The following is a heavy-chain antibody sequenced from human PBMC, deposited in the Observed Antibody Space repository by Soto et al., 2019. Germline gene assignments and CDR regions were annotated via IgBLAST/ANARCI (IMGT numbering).Heavy chain of an antibody. Sequence: PSETLSLTCAVSGGSISSGGYSWSWIRQPPGKGLEWIGYIYHSGSTYYNPSLKSRVTISVDRSKNQFSLKLSSVTAADTAVYYCARDNLGGGRYCSSTSCYNWFDPWGQGTLVTVSS. V-gene: IGHV4-30-2*01. D-gene: IGHD2-2*01. CDR2: IYHSGST. CDR3: ARDNLGGGRYCSSTSCYNWFDP. J-gene: IGHJ5*02. CDR1: GGSISSGGYS.